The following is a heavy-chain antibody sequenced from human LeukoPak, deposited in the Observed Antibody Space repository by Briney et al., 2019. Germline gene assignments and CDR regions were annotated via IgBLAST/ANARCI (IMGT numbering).Heavy chain of an antibody. CDR2: IIPTFGTA. V-gene: IGHV1-69*13. CDR3: ATNRGNLRYFDWLQHNY. D-gene: IGHD3-9*01. J-gene: IGHJ4*02. CDR1: GGTFSSYA. Sequence: ASVKVSCKASGGTFSSYAISWVRQAPGQGLEWMGGIIPTFGTANYAQKFQGRVTITADESTSTAYMELSSLRSEDTAVYYCATNRGNLRYFDWLQHNYWGQGTLVTVSS.